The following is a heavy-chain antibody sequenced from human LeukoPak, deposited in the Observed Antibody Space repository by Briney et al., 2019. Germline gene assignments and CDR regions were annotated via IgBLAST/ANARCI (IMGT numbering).Heavy chain of an antibody. Sequence: ASVKVSCKASGYTFTSYDINWVRQATGQGLEWMGWMNPNSGNTGYAQKFQGRVTMTRNTSISTAYMELSSLRSEDTAVYYRARVVRTTFSYPGYWGQGTLVTVSS. V-gene: IGHV1-8*01. CDR3: ARVVRTTFSYPGY. CDR2: MNPNSGNT. J-gene: IGHJ4*02. CDR1: GYTFTSYD. D-gene: IGHD3-16*01.